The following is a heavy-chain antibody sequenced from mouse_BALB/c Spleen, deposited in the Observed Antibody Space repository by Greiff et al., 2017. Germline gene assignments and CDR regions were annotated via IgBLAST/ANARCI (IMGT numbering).Heavy chain of an antibody. V-gene: IGHV1S29*02. CDR3: ARGTTAPMDY. J-gene: IGHJ4*01. CDR2: IYPYNGGT. Sequence: EVQLQESGPELVKPGASVKISCKASGYTFTDYNMHWVKQSHGKSLEWIGYIYPYNGGTGYNQKFKSKATLTVDNSSSTAYMELRSLTSEDSAVYYCARGTTAPMDYWGQGTSVTVSS. D-gene: IGHD1-2*01. CDR1: GYTFTDYN.